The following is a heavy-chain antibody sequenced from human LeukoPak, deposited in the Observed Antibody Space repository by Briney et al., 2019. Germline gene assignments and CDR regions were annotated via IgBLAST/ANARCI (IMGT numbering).Heavy chain of an antibody. D-gene: IGHD2/OR15-2a*01. CDR2: SSPYNGKT. Sequence: ASVEVSCKASGYTFINYGITWVRQAPGQGLEWMGWSSPYNGKTNYAQKLQGRVTMTTDTSTNTAYMELRSLRSDDTAVYYCARGGIDIVTVPVSNWFDPWGQGTLVTVSS. V-gene: IGHV1-18*01. CDR3: ARGGIDIVTVPVSNWFDP. J-gene: IGHJ5*02. CDR1: GYTFINYG.